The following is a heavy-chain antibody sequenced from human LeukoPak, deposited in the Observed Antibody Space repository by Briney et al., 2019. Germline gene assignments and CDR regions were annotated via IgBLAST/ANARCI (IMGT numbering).Heavy chain of an antibody. CDR2: VKQDGSEK. Sequence: GGSLRLSCAASGFTFSRYWMSWVRQAPGKGLEWVANVKQDGSEKYYVDSVKGRFTISRDNAKNSLYLQTNSLRAEDTAVYYCAKGGYSSSWSPDYFYVDVWGKGTTVTVSS. J-gene: IGHJ6*03. CDR1: GFTFSRYW. CDR3: AKGGYSSSWSPDYFYVDV. V-gene: IGHV3-7*03. D-gene: IGHD6-13*01.